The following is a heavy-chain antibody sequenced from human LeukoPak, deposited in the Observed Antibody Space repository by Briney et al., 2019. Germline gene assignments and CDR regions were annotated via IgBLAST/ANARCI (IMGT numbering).Heavy chain of an antibody. J-gene: IGHJ4*02. V-gene: IGHV4-59*01. CDR3: ARARENYYGSASPTLDY. CDR1: GGSISSYY. CDR2: LYYSGNT. Sequence: SETLSLTCTVSGGSISSYYWRWIWHPPRPGLGWIGYLYYSGNTNYNPSLKSRVTISVDTSKKQYSLKLSSVTAADTAVYYCARARENYYGSASPTLDYWGQGTLVTVSS. D-gene: IGHD3-10*01.